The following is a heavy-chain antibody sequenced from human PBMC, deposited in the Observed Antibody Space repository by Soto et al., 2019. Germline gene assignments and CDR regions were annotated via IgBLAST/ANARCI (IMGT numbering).Heavy chain of an antibody. V-gene: IGHV3-23*01. CDR2: ISASGGST. CDR3: AKDRFSGSGTYYKDF. Sequence: GGSLRLSCAGSGFIFSSYAMSWARQAPGRGLEWVSAISASGGSTYFADSVKGRFTISRDNSKNTLYLQMISLRAEDTAVYYCAKDRFSGSGTYYKDFWGQGTLVTVSS. D-gene: IGHD3-10*01. J-gene: IGHJ4*02. CDR1: GFIFSSYA.